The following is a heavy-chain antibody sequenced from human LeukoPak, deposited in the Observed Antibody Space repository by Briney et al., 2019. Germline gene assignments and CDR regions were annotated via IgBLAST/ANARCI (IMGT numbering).Heavy chain of an antibody. V-gene: IGHV3-23*01. CDR1: GFTFSSYG. CDR2: ISGSGGST. Sequence: GGSLRLSCAASGFTFSSYGMSWVRQAPGKGLEWVSAISGSGGSTYYADSVKGRFTISRDNSKNSLYLQMNSLRAEDTAVYYCAKDVVWFGESQDAFDIWGQGTMVTVSS. CDR3: AKDVVWFGESQDAFDI. J-gene: IGHJ3*02. D-gene: IGHD3-10*01.